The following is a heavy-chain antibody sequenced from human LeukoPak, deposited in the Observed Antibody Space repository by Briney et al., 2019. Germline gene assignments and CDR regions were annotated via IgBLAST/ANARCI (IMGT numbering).Heavy chain of an antibody. CDR3: AKGSTISRPYYFDY. V-gene: IGHV3-30*18. J-gene: IGHJ4*02. CDR2: ISHDGSYQ. D-gene: IGHD2/OR15-2a*01. Sequence: GGSLRLSCSASGFTFSGHAMHWVRQAPGKGLELLAYISHDGSYQYHVDSVKGRFTVSRDNSKNTLYLQMDSLRAEDTAVYYCAKGSTISRPYYFDYWGQGTLVTVSS. CDR1: GFTFSGHA.